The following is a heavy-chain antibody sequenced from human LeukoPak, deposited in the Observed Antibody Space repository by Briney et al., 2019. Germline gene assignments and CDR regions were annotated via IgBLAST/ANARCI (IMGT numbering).Heavy chain of an antibody. J-gene: IGHJ4*02. D-gene: IGHD6-19*01. CDR2: VSGGGSGI. Sequence: TGGSLRLSCAASGFTFSSYGMSWVRQAPGKGLEWVSAVSGGGSGIYYADSVKGRFTISRDNSKNTLYLQMNSLTGEDSAVYYCVAVTGRPAGGGVYYWGQGTLVTVSS. CDR3: VAVTGRPAGGGVYY. V-gene: IGHV3-23*01. CDR1: GFTFSSYG.